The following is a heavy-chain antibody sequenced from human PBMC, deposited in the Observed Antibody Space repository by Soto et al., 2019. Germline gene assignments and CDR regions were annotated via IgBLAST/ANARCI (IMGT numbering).Heavy chain of an antibody. CDR3: ATSYGSGSTHFYF. J-gene: IGHJ4*02. CDR2: VNPIVGVS. D-gene: IGHD3-10*01. CDR1: GDTFNSYT. Sequence: QVQLVQSGAEVKNPGSSVKVSCTASGDTFNSYTINWVRQAPGQGLEWVGRVNPIVGVSNSAQKFHGRVTITAHKSTSKAYLYLTSLKSEDTAVYYCATSYGSGSTHFYFWGQGTLVTVSS. V-gene: IGHV1-69*02.